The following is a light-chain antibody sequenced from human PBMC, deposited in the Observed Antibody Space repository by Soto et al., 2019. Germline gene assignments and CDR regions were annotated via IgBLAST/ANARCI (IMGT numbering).Light chain of an antibody. CDR2: QAS. Sequence: DIQMTQSPSTLSAFVGDRVTITCRASQNINMWLAWYQQKPGKAPQLLIYQASSLENGVPSRFSGSGSGTEFTLTISSVQSDDFAFYHCQQYNDYPWTFGQGTNVEIK. J-gene: IGKJ1*01. CDR1: QNINMW. V-gene: IGKV1-5*03. CDR3: QQYNDYPWT.